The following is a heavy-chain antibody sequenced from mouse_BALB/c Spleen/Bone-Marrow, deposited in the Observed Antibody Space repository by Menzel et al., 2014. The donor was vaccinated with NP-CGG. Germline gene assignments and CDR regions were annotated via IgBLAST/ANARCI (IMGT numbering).Heavy chain of an antibody. CDR1: GFNIKDTY. CDR3: ARWEYYAMDY. D-gene: IGHD4-1*01. CDR2: IDPANGNT. J-gene: IGHJ4*01. V-gene: IGHV14-3*02. Sequence: VQPQQSGAELVKPGASVKLSCTASGFNIKDTYMHWAKQRPEQGLEWIGRIDPANGNTKYDPKFQGKATITADTSSNTAYLQLSSLTSEDTAVYYCARWEYYAMDYWGQGTSVTVSS.